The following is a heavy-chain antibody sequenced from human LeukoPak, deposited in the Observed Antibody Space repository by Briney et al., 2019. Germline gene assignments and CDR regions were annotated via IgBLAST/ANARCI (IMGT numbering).Heavy chain of an antibody. CDR3: ARNSRVASTSGLNY. CDR1: GYTFTSYG. J-gene: IGHJ4*02. CDR2: ISAYNGNT. V-gene: IGHV1-18*01. D-gene: IGHD5-12*01. Sequence: GSVKVSCKASGYTFTSYGISWVRQAPGQGLEWMGWISAYNGNTNYAQKLQGRVTMTTDTSTSTAYMELRSLRSDDTAVYYCARNSRVASTSGLNYWGQGTLVTVSS.